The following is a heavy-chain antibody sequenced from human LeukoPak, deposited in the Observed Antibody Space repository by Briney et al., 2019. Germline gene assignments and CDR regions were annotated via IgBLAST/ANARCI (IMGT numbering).Heavy chain of an antibody. CDR1: GFTFSSYS. CDR2: ISSSSSYI. Sequence: GGSLRLSCAASGFTFSSYSMNWVRQAPGKGLEWVSSISSSSSYIYYADSVKGRFTISRDNAKNSLYLQMNSLRAEDTAVYYCARPDTSSSGYFDYWGQGTLVTVSS. J-gene: IGHJ4*02. V-gene: IGHV3-21*01. D-gene: IGHD6-6*01. CDR3: ARPDTSSSGYFDY.